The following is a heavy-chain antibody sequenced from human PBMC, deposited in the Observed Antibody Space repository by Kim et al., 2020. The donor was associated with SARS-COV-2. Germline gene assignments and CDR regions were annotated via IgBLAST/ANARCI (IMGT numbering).Heavy chain of an antibody. CDR3: ARLLVRSSSGSEDY. V-gene: IGHV4-34*01. CDR1: GGSFSGYY. D-gene: IGHD6-6*01. Sequence: SETLSLTCAVYGGSFSGYYWSWIRQPPGKGLEWIGEINHSGSTNYNPSLKSRVTISVDTSKNQFSLKLSSVTAADTAVYYCARLLVRSSSGSEDYWGQGTLVTVSS. J-gene: IGHJ4*02. CDR2: INHSGST.